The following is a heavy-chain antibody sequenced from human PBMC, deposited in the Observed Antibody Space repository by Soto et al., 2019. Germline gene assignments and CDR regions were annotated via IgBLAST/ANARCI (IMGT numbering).Heavy chain of an antibody. Sequence: VQLMESGGGLVEPGGSLRLSCAASGFIFSNAWLNWVRQAPGKGLEWVGRIKSISVGGTTDYAAPVKGRFTISRDDSKNTMYLQMNSLKIEDTGVYFCTTDLPDNWFDPWGQGTLVTVSS. CDR1: GFIFSNAW. J-gene: IGHJ5*02. CDR2: IKSISVGGTT. V-gene: IGHV3-15*01. CDR3: TTDLPDNWFDP.